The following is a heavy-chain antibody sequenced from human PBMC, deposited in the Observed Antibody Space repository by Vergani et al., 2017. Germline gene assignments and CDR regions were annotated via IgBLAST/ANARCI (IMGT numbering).Heavy chain of an antibody. V-gene: IGHV3-48*04. J-gene: IGHJ4*02. CDR3: ARDFGPAVAATRV. CDR1: GLIFSSYS. D-gene: IGHD6-19*01. Sequence: EVQLVESGGGLVQPGGSLRLSCAASGLIFSSYSMNWLRQAAGKGLEWVSHISSSSDTIYYADSVKGRVTISRDNAKNSLYLQMNSLRGEDTAVYYCARDFGPAVAATRVWGQGTLVTVSS. CDR2: ISSSSDTI.